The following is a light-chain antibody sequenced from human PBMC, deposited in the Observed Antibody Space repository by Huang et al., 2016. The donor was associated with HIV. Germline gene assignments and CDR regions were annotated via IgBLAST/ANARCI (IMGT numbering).Light chain of an antibody. CDR2: DTS. CDR3: QQRGNWPLT. J-gene: IGKJ1*01. Sequence: EIALIQSPATLSLSPGERATLSCRASQSVNNYLGWYQQKPGQAPRLLIYDTSNRATGIPARCSGSGSGTDFTLTISSLEPEDSAVYFCQQRGNWPLTFGQGTKVEIK. V-gene: IGKV3-11*01. CDR1: QSVNNY.